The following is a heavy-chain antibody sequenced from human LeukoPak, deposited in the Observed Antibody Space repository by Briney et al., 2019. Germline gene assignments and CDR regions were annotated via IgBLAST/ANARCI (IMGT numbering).Heavy chain of an antibody. Sequence: PSETLSLTCTVSGGSISSYYWSWIRQPPGKGLEWIAYIFYSGSTNYNPSLKSRVTISVDTSKNQFSLKLSSVTAADTAVYYCARENYCNGGSCYHIFDYWGQGTLVTVSS. CDR2: IFYSGST. D-gene: IGHD2-15*01. CDR3: ARENYCNGGSCYHIFDY. J-gene: IGHJ4*02. CDR1: GGSISSYY. V-gene: IGHV4-59*01.